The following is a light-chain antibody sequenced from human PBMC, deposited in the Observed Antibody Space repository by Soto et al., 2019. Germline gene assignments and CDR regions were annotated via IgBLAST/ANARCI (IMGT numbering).Light chain of an antibody. CDR1: SSDVGNYNL. CDR3: CSYAGTRTPYV. Sequence: QSVLTQPASVSGSPGQSITISCTGTSSDVGNYNLVSWYQQHPGKAPKLMIYEVSKRPSGVSNRFSGSNSGNTASLTISGLQAEDEADYYCCSYAGTRTPYVFGTGTKVTVL. CDR2: EVS. J-gene: IGLJ1*01. V-gene: IGLV2-23*02.